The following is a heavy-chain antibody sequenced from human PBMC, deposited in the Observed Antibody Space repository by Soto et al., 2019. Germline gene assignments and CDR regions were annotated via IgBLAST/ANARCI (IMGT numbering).Heavy chain of an antibody. D-gene: IGHD1-1*01. CDR3: ARGRYGDY. V-gene: IGHV1-18*01. CDR1: GYGFTTYG. J-gene: IGHJ4*02. Sequence: QIHLVQSGAEVKKPGASVKVSCKGSGYGFTTYGITWVRQAPGQGLEWMAWISAHNGNTNYAQKLQGRVTLTRDTSTSTAYMELRSLRSDDTAVYYCARGRYGDYWGQGALVTFSS. CDR2: ISAHNGNT.